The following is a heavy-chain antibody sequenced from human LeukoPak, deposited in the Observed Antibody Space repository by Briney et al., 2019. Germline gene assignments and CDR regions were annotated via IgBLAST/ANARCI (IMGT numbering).Heavy chain of an antibody. D-gene: IGHD3-22*01. CDR2: IVVGRGNK. CDR3: AAEVDYYDSSGYYSPWYTHER. J-gene: IGHJ4*02. CDR1: GFTFTSSA. Sequence: SVKVSCKASGFTFTSSAVRWVRQARGQRLEWIVWIVVGRGNKNYAQKFQERVTITRDMSTSTAYMELSSLRSEDTAVYYCAAEVDYYDSSGYYSPWYTHERWGQGTLVTVSS. V-gene: IGHV1-58*01.